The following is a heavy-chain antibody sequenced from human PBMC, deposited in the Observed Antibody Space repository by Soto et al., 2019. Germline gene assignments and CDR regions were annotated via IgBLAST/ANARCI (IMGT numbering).Heavy chain of an antibody. CDR1: GGSLSGYY. CDR2: VKYSGHT. J-gene: IGHJ4*02. D-gene: IGHD5-12*01. V-gene: IGHV4-34*01. Sequence: QVQLQQWGAGLLKPSETLSLNCAVTGGSLSGYYWSWIRQPPGKALERIGEVKYSGHTNYSPSLRGPFTISSHTSNNQFSLRLNSVTAADTGVYYCARGQEGVVATHWDQGSLVTVSS. CDR3: ARGQEGVVATH.